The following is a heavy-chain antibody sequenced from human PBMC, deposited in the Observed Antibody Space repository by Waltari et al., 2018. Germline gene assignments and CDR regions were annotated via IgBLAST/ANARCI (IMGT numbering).Heavy chain of an antibody. V-gene: IGHV3-72*01. D-gene: IGHD2-15*01. Sequence: EVQLVESGGDLVQSGGSLRLSCAASVFTFSDNYMDWVRQAPGKGLGWVGRIRNKAHSYTKEYAASVKGRSTISRDDSKKSLYLQMNSLKTEDTAMYYCARVGYCSGGTCAGLDCWGQGILVTVSS. CDR1: VFTFSDNY. J-gene: IGHJ4*02. CDR3: ARVGYCSGGTCAGLDC. CDR2: IRNKAHSYTK.